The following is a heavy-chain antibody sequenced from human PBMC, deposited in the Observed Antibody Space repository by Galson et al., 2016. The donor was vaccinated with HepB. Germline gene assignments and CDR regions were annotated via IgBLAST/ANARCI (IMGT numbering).Heavy chain of an antibody. Sequence: SLRLSCAASGFSFSRYAMHWVRQAPGKGLEWVSGISGSGANTHYANAVKGRFTISRDNSNNTLYLQVNSLRAEDTALYFCARYSNSWAPFDYWGQGRLVTVSS. V-gene: IGHV3-23*01. J-gene: IGHJ4*02. CDR2: ISGSGANT. CDR1: GFSFSRYA. D-gene: IGHD6-13*01. CDR3: ARYSNSWAPFDY.